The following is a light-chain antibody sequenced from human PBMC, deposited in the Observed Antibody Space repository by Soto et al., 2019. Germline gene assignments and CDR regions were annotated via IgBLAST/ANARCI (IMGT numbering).Light chain of an antibody. CDR3: LQDYNYPLT. CDR2: AAS. CDR1: QGIRND. V-gene: IGKV1-6*01. J-gene: IGKJ1*01. Sequence: AIQMAQSPSSLSASVGDRVTITCRASQGIRNDLAWYQQRPGKAPKLLIYAASHLQSGVPSRFSGSGSGTDFNLNITSLEPEDFATYYCLQDYNYPLTFGQGTRVEIK.